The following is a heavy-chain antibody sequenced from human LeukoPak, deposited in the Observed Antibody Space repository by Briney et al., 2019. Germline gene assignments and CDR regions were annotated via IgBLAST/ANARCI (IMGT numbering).Heavy chain of an antibody. CDR1: GFTFSNYW. J-gene: IGHJ4*02. D-gene: IGHD3-3*01. Sequence: GGSLRLSCAASGFTFSNYWMHWVRQVPGKGLVWVSRIKSDGSTTVYADSVKGRFTISRDNAKNTLYLQMSSLRAEDTAVYYCAGDQNFCLPEWGQGTLVTVSS. CDR2: IKSDGSTT. CDR3: AGDQNFCLPE. V-gene: IGHV3-74*01.